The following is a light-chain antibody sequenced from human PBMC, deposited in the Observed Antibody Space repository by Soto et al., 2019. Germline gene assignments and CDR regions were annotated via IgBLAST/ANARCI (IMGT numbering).Light chain of an antibody. CDR1: SSDVGAYKY. CDR2: EVS. Sequence: QSVLTQPPSASGSPGQSVTISCTGTSSDVGAYKYVSWYQQHPGKAPKLMIHEVSKRPSGVSDRFSGSKSGNTASLTVSGLQAEDEADYYCCSYAGGNSLVFGGGTKVTVL. CDR3: CSYAGGNSLV. V-gene: IGLV2-8*01. J-gene: IGLJ2*01.